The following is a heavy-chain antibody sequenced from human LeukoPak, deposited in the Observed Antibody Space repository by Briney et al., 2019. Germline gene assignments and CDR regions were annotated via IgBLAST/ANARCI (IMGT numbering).Heavy chain of an antibody. CDR1: GFTFSSYA. D-gene: IGHD5-18*01. J-gene: IGHJ4*02. Sequence: QSAGSLRFSCAASGFTFSSYARSWVRQAPGKGLEWVLAISGSGGSTYYADSVKGRITIARYNSKNKLDLQMNSMRVEDTAIYYCAKEVQLWAPFDYWGQGTLVTVSS. CDR2: ISGSGGST. CDR3: AKEVQLWAPFDY. V-gene: IGHV3-23*01.